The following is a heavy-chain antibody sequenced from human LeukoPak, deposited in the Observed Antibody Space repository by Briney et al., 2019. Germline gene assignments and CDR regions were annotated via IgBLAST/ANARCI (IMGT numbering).Heavy chain of an antibody. Sequence: ASVKVSCKASGYTFNTYGITWVRQAPGQGLEWMGWISGYNGKTKYAQKLQDRVTMTTDTSTTTTYIELRSLTSDDTAVYYCARAGAVVDNWFDPWGQGTLVTVSS. CDR3: ARAGAVVDNWFDP. V-gene: IGHV1-18*01. J-gene: IGHJ5*02. CDR2: ISGYNGKT. D-gene: IGHD2-15*01. CDR1: GYTFNTYG.